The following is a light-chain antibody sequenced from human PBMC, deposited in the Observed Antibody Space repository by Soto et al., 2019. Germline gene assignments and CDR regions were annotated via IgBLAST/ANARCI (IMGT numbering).Light chain of an antibody. V-gene: IGKV3-20*01. J-gene: IGKJ1*01. Sequence: VLTQSPGTLSLSPGERATLSSRASQSVSSGYLGWYQQKPGQAPRLLIYGASSRATGFPDRFSGSGSGTDFTLTISRLEPEDFAVDFCQQYTFSAWTFGQGTKVEIK. CDR2: GAS. CDR3: QQYTFSAWT. CDR1: QSVSSGY.